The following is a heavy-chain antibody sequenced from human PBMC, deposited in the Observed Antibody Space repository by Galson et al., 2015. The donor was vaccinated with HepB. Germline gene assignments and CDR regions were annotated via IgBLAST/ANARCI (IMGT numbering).Heavy chain of an antibody. V-gene: IGHV1-2*02. Sequence: SVKVSCKASGYTFTGYYMHWVRQAPGQGLEWMGWINPNSGGTNYAQKFQGRVTMTRDTSISTAYMELSRLRSDDTAVYYCARAEGYSGSYFDYWGQGTLVTVSS. J-gene: IGHJ4*02. CDR1: GYTFTGYY. CDR2: INPNSGGT. CDR3: ARAEGYSGSYFDY. D-gene: IGHD1-26*01.